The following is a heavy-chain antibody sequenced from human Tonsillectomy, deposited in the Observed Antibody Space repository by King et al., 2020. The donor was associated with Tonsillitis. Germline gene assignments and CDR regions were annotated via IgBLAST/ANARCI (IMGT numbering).Heavy chain of an antibody. D-gene: IGHD3-22*01. CDR3: AKDLESSTAYYYPGAFDI. CDR2: ISGSGSST. CDR1: GFTFNSYA. Sequence: VQLVESGGGLVQPGGSLRLSCAASGFTFNSYAMSWVRQAPGKGLEWVSAISGSGSSTYFADSVKGRFTISRDNSKNPLYLQMNSLRAEDTAIYFCAKDLESSTAYYYPGAFDIWGQGTLVIVSS. V-gene: IGHV3-23*04. J-gene: IGHJ3*02.